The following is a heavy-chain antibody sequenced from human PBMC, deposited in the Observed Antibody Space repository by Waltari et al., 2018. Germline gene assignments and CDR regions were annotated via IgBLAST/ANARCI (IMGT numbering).Heavy chain of an antibody. CDR1: GYTFTSYD. V-gene: IGHV1-8*01. D-gene: IGHD2-15*01. CDR3: ASIGYCSGGSCSPFVY. J-gene: IGHJ4*02. Sequence: QVQLVQSGAEVKKPGASVKVSCKASGYTFTSYDINWVRQATGQGLEWMGWVNPNSGNTGYAQKFQGRVTMTRNTSISTAYMELSSLRSEDTAVYYCASIGYCSGGSCSPFVYWGQGTLVTVSS. CDR2: VNPNSGNT.